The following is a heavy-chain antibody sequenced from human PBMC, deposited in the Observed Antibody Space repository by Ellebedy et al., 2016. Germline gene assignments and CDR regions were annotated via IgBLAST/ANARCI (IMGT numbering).Heavy chain of an antibody. V-gene: IGHV3-7*01. CDR3: AKILQGYCSSTSCSGDV. CDR2: IKQDGSEI. Sequence: GESLKISXAASGFTFSTYWMSWVRQAPGKGLEWVANIKQDGSEIYYVESAKGRFTISRDNAKNSLYLQMNSLRAEDTAVYYCAKILQGYCSSTSCSGDVWGQGTTVTVSS. CDR1: GFTFSTYW. J-gene: IGHJ6*02. D-gene: IGHD2-2*01.